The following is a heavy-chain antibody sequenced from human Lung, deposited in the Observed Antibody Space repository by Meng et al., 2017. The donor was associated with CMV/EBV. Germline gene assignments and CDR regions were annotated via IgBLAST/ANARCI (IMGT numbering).Heavy chain of an antibody. CDR1: GFTLTNNA. D-gene: IGHD3-3*01. CDR3: ATSSFRSRCRNFGVGFPPGS. V-gene: IGHV3-23*01. CDR2: IAGSGRTT. Sequence: GGSLRLXXVVSGFTLTNNAMRWVRQAPGKGLEWVSTIAGSGRTTYYADSVKGRFTISRDSSKNTLYLEMNSLRAEDTAVYYCATSSFRSRCRNFGVGFPPGSWGQGTXVTVSS. J-gene: IGHJ5*02.